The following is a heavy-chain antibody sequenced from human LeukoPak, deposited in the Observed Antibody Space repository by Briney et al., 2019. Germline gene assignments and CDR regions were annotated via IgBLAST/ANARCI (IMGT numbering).Heavy chain of an antibody. Sequence: ASVKVSCKASRYTFTSYAMHWVRQAPGQRLEWMGWINAGNGNTKYSQKFQGRVTMTRDTSISTAYMELSRLRSDDTAVYYCARALAYCGGDCYSDVWGQGTLVTVSS. V-gene: IGHV1-3*01. J-gene: IGHJ4*02. CDR2: INAGNGNT. CDR1: RYTFTSYA. CDR3: ARALAYCGGDCYSDV. D-gene: IGHD2-21*02.